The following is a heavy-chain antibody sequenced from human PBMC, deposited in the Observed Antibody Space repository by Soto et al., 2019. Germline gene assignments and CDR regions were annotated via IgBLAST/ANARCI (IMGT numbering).Heavy chain of an antibody. D-gene: IGHD6-6*01. CDR1: GVSLSTSGVG. Sequence: QITLKESGPQLVKPTQTLKLTCTFSGVSLSTSGVGVGWIRQPPGKALEGRALIYWNEDKRYSPSLKSRLTITNDTSKNQVVITTSILDPVDTATYYCAHSPPFVDSSSSNWFDPWGQGTLVTVSS. J-gene: IGHJ5*02. CDR3: AHSPPFVDSSSSNWFDP. V-gene: IGHV2-5*01. CDR2: IYWNEDK.